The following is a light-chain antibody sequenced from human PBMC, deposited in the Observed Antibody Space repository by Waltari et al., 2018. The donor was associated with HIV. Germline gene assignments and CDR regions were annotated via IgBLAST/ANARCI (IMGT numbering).Light chain of an antibody. J-gene: IGLJ1*01. CDR3: SSRDSSGNHV. CDR2: DKN. CDR1: SLRIYY. Sequence: SSELTQDPAVSVALGQTVSITCQGDSLRIYYASWYQQKPGQAPTLVIYDKNDRPSGIPDRLSGSSSGNTASLTITGAQAEDEADYYCSSRDSSGNHVFGTGTKVTVL. V-gene: IGLV3-19*01.